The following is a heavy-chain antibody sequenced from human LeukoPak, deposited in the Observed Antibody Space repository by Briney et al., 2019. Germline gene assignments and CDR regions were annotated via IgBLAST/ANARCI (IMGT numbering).Heavy chain of an antibody. D-gene: IGHD6-19*01. CDR1: GYTFTSYG. J-gene: IGHJ5*02. Sequence: ASVKVSCKASGYTFTSYGISWVRQAPGQGLEWMGWISAYNGNTNYAQKLQGRVTMTTDTFTSTAYMELRSLRPDDTAVYYCARTGAVADFDPWGQGTLVTVSS. V-gene: IGHV1-18*01. CDR2: ISAYNGNT. CDR3: ARTGAVADFDP.